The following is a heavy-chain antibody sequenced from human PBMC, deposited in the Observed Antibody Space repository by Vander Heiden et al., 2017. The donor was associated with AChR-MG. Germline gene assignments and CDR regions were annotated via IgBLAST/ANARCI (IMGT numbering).Heavy chain of an antibody. D-gene: IGHD2-2*01. CDR3: ARVWGTVVPVAMSYFYYRMDV. Sequence: EVQLVESGGGLVQPGGSLSLSCAASGFTCCNYWTSWVRQAPGKGLEWVANIKQDGSDKYYVDSVKGRFTISRDNAKNSLYLQMNSLRAEDSAVYYCARVWGTVVPVAMSYFYYRMDVWGQGTTVTVSS. CDR2: IKQDGSDK. CDR1: GFTCCNYW. V-gene: IGHV3-7*01. J-gene: IGHJ6*02.